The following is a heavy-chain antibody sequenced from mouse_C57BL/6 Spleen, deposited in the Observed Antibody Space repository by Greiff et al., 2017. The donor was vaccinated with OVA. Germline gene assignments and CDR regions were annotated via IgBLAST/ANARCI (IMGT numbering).Heavy chain of an antibody. Sequence: VQLQQSGPELVKPGASVKISCKASGYTFTDYYMNWVKQSHGKSLEWIGDINPNNGGTSYNQKFKGKATLTVDKSSSTAYMELRSLTSEDSAVYYCAREGYGNYYFDYWGQGTTLTVSS. CDR2: INPNNGGT. CDR1: GYTFTDYY. D-gene: IGHD2-10*02. CDR3: AREGYGNYYFDY. J-gene: IGHJ2*01. V-gene: IGHV1-26*01.